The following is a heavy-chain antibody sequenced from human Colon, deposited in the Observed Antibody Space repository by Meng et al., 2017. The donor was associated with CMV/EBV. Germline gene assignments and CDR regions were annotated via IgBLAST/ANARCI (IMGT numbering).Heavy chain of an antibody. Sequence: QIALKESGPTLVNPTQALTLTCTFFWFPLSTIGMGGGWIRQPPGKALEWLGVIYWDDDKRYSPSLKSRLTITKDTSKNQVVLTMTNLDPLDTATYYCAHRPYGSGSYFFDYWGQGTLVTVSS. CDR1: WFPLSTIGMG. D-gene: IGHD3-10*01. CDR2: IYWDDDK. CDR3: AHRPYGSGSYFFDY. J-gene: IGHJ4*02. V-gene: IGHV2-5*02.